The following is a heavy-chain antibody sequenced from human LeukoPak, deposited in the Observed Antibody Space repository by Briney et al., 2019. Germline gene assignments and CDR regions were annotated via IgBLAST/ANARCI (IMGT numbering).Heavy chain of an antibody. D-gene: IGHD1-1*01. CDR1: GGSISSYY. V-gene: IGHV4-4*07. J-gene: IGHJ4*02. Sequence: SETLSLTCTVSGGSISSYYWSWIRQPAGKGLEWIGRIYTSGSANYNPSLKSRVTMSVDTSKNQFSLKLSSVTAADTAVYYCASSFYNWSDGIAYWGQGTLVTVSS. CDR2: IYTSGSA. CDR3: ASSFYNWSDGIAY.